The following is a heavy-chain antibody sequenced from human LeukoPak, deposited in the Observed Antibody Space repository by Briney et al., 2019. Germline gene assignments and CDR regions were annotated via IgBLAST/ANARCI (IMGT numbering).Heavy chain of an antibody. CDR1: GFTFSSYW. D-gene: IGHD4-11*01. V-gene: IGHV3-74*01. CDR2: INSDGSST. Sequence: PGGPLRLSCAASGFTFSSYWMHWVRQAPGKGLVWVSRINSDGSSTSYADSVKGRFTISRDNDKNTLYLQMNSLRAEDTAVYYCARSSYSNGEANDYWGQGTLVTVSS. J-gene: IGHJ4*02. CDR3: ARSSYSNGEANDY.